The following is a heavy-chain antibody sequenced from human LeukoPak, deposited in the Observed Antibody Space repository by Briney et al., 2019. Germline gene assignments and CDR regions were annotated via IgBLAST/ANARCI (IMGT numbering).Heavy chain of an antibody. CDR3: ASGGIYYGAAFDF. CDR1: GFTFSSDL. D-gene: IGHD1-26*01. CDR2: IKQEVSEK. V-gene: IGHV3-7*03. J-gene: IGHJ4*02. Sequence: GGSLRLSCAASGFTFSSDLMSSVRQAPGTGLGWVANIKQEVSEKYYVDSVKGRFTISRDNAKNSLYLQMNSLRAEDTALYDCASGGIYYGAAFDFWGQGSLVTV.